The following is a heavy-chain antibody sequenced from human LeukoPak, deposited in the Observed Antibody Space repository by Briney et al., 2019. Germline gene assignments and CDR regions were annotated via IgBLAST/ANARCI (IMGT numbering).Heavy chain of an antibody. J-gene: IGHJ4*02. CDR1: GYSISSGYY. CDR3: ASVDIGDFARFDY. Sequence: SETLSLTCAVSGYSISSGYYWGWIRQPPGKGLEWIGSIYHSGSTYYNPSLKSRVTISVDTSKNQFSLKLSSVTAADTAVYYCASVDIGDFARFDYWGQGTLVTVSS. D-gene: IGHD5-12*01. CDR2: IYHSGST. V-gene: IGHV4-38-2*01.